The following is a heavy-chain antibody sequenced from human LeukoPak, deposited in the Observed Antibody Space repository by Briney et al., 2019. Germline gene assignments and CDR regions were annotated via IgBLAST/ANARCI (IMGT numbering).Heavy chain of an antibody. Sequence: KSGESPRISCKGSGHSFTSYWFRWVRPMPGQGLEWMGRFNPSDSYTNYSPSFQGHVTISADKSISTAYLQSSSLKASDTAMYYCARLVYSSGWYRLGDYWGQGTLVTVSS. J-gene: IGHJ4*02. V-gene: IGHV5-10-1*01. D-gene: IGHD6-19*01. CDR2: FNPSDSYT. CDR3: ARLVYSSGWYRLGDY. CDR1: GHSFTSYW.